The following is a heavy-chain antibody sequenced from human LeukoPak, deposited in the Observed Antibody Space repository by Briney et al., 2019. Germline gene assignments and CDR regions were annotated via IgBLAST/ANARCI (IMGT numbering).Heavy chain of an antibody. Sequence: PGRSMRLSCAASGFTFSTYTMNWVRQAPGKGLEWVSYISSSSSTIYYADSEKGRFTIPRDNAKNSLYLQMNSLRDEDTAVYYCARDGGRNFHYWGQGTQVTVSS. CDR2: ISSSSSTI. D-gene: IGHD2-15*01. CDR3: ARDGGRNFHY. J-gene: IGHJ4*02. CDR1: GFTFSTYT. V-gene: IGHV3-48*02.